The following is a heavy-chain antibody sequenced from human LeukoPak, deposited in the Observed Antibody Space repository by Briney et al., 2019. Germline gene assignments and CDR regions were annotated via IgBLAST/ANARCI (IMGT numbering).Heavy chain of an antibody. Sequence: GGSLRLSCAASGFTFSSYAMHWVRQAPGKGLEWVAVIWYDGSNKYYADSVKGRFTISRDNAKNSLYLQMSNLRAEDTAVYFCARGGGLDVWGQGATVTVSS. CDR2: IWYDGSNK. D-gene: IGHD3-16*01. J-gene: IGHJ6*02. V-gene: IGHV3-33*08. CDR1: GFTFSSYA. CDR3: ARGGGLDV.